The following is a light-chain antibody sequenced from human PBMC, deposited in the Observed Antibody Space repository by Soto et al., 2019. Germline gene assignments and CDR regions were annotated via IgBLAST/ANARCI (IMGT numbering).Light chain of an antibody. V-gene: IGLV1-44*01. Sequence: QSVLTQPPSASGTPGQRVTISCSGSNSNIGSNTVTWYQQLPGTAPILLIYSNNQRSSGVPDRFSGSRSGTSGSLAISELQSEDEADYYCATWDDRLNGYVFGSGTKLTVL. J-gene: IGLJ1*01. CDR1: NSNIGSNT. CDR3: ATWDDRLNGYV. CDR2: SNN.